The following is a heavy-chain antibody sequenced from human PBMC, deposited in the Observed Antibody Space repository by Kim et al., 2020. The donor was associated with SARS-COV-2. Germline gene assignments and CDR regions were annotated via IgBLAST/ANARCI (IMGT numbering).Heavy chain of an antibody. CDR2: ISSSGSTI. D-gene: IGHD3-16*02. J-gene: IGHJ4*02. V-gene: IGHV3-48*03. CDR1: GFTFSSYE. Sequence: GGSLRLSCAASGFTFSSYEMNWVRQAPGKGLEWVSYISSSGSTIYYADSVKGRFTISRDNAKNSLYLQMNSLRAEDTAVYYCARGSSDLYDYVWGSYRYYFDYWGQGTLVTVSS. CDR3: ARGSSDLYDYVWGSYRYYFDY.